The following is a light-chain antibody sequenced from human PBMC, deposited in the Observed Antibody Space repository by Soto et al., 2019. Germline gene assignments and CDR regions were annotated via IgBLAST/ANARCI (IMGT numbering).Light chain of an antibody. CDR2: GAS. CDR1: QSLSSN. J-gene: IGKJ1*01. V-gene: IGKV3-15*01. Sequence: VMTQSPATLSVSPGETATLSCRASQSLSSNLGWYQQKPGQAPRLLIFGASTRATGIPARFSGSGPGTEFSLTISSLQSEDFAVYFCQQYNDWPLTFGQGTKVDIK. CDR3: QQYNDWPLT.